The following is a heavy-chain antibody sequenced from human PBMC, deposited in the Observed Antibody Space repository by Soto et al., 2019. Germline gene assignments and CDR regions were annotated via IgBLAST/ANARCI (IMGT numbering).Heavy chain of an antibody. Sequence: GASVKVSFKASGSTITGSYIHWVREAPGQGLEWKGWINPQTGGTSYAQKFQGRVTLSRDTSINTAYLELSRLRFDDAAVYYCARNVRLRGAFDIRGQRTRVTVSS. D-gene: IGHD1-1*01. CDR1: GSTITGSY. CDR3: ARNVRLRGAFDI. V-gene: IGHV1-2*02. J-gene: IGHJ3*02. CDR2: INPQTGGT.